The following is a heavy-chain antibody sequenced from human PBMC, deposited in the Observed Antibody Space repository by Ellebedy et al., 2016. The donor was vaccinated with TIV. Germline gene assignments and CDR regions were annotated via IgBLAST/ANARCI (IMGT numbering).Heavy chain of an antibody. CDR1: GGSISSGDYY. V-gene: IGHV4-30-4*01. CDR3: ARASQGYTVLGRFDP. J-gene: IGHJ5*02. Sequence: MPSETLSLTCTVSGGSISSGDYYWSWIRQSPGKGLEWIGYIDYSGSTYYNPSLKSRVTMSVDTSKNQLSLKLSSVTAADTAVYYCARASQGYTVLGRFDPWGQGTLVTVSS. CDR2: IDYSGST. D-gene: IGHD5/OR15-5a*01.